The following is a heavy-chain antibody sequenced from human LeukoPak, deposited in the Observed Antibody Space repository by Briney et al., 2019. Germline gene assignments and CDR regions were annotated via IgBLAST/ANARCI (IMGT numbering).Heavy chain of an antibody. V-gene: IGHV3-48*03. D-gene: IGHD5-18*01. CDR2: ISSSGSTI. CDR3: ARGPDGYSYGYGDIDY. J-gene: IGHJ4*02. CDR1: GFTFSSYE. Sequence: GALRLSCAASGFTFSSYEMNWVRQAPGKGLEWVSYISSSGSTIYYADSVKGRFTTSRDNAKNSLYLQMNSLRAEDTAVYYCARGPDGYSYGYGDIDYWGQGTLVTVSS.